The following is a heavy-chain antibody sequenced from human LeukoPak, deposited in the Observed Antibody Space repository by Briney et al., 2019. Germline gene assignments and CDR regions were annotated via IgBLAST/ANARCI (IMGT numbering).Heavy chain of an antibody. V-gene: IGHV3-23*01. CDR1: GFTLSSYV. D-gene: IGHD3-22*01. CDR3: AKPVYDSSGHEYFQY. CDR2: ISGTGDST. J-gene: IGHJ1*01. Sequence: GGSLRLSCAASGFTLSSYVMSWVRQAPGKGLEWVSAISGTGDSTNYAVSVMGRFTISSDSSKNMLYLQMNSLRAEDTAVYYCAKPVYDSSGHEYFQYWGQGTLVTVSS.